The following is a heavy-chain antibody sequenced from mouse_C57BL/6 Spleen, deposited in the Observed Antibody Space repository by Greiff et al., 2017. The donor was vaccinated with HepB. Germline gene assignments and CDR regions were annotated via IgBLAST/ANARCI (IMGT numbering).Heavy chain of an antibody. CDR1: GYTFTDYA. J-gene: IGHJ2*01. Sequence: QVQLLQSGPELVRPGVSVKISCKGSGYTFTDYAMPWVKQSHAKSLEWIGAISTYCGDASYNQKFKDNATMTVDKSSSTVYMQLARLTSEDSAVYYCAMYDGYYVDYWGQGTTLTVSS. V-gene: IGHV1-67*01. CDR3: AMYDGYYVDY. CDR2: ISTYCGDA. D-gene: IGHD2-3*01.